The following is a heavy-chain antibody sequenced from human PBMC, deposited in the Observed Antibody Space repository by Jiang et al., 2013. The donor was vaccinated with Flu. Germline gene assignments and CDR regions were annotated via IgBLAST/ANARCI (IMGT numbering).Heavy chain of an antibody. CDR1: GYNFTAYY. CDR3: ARIGIAVAVNY. J-gene: IGHJ3*01. Sequence: SGAEVKKPGASVKVSCKASGYNFTAYYMHWVRQAPGQGLEWMGWITNNGGTNYAQKFQGRVTMTRDTSISTAYMEVSRLRSDDTAVYYCARIGIAVAVNYWGQGTMVTVSS. CDR2: ITNNGGT. D-gene: IGHD6-19*01. V-gene: IGHV1-2*02.